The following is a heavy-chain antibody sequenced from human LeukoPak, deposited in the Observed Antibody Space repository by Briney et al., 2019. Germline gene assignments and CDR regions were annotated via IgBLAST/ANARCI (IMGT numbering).Heavy chain of an antibody. D-gene: IGHD3-3*01. CDR3: AKDRPPGVLEWLLSDFDY. V-gene: IGHV3-23*01. Sequence: GGSLRLSCAASGFTFSSYAMSWVRQAPGKGLEWVSAISGSGGSTYYADSVKGRFTISRDNSKNTLYLQMNSLRAEDTAVYYCAKDRPPGVLEWLLSDFDYWGQGTLVTVSS. CDR2: ISGSGGST. J-gene: IGHJ4*02. CDR1: GFTFSSYA.